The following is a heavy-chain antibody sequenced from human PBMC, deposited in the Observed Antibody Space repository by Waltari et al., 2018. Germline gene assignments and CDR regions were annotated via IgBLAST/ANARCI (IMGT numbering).Heavy chain of an antibody. D-gene: IGHD3-10*01. CDR3: ARLSPPMWVRGVKGGYYFDY. J-gene: IGHJ4*02. CDR2: IYYSGRS. V-gene: IGHV4-39*07. CDR1: GDSVINSNYS. Sequence: QLQLLESGPGLVKPSETLSLTCTVSGDSVINSNYSWGWIPQPPGKGLEWIGNIYYSGRSSYNPSLKSRVIISVDTSKNQFSVRLTSVTAADTAVFYCARLSPPMWVRGVKGGYYFDYWGPGTLVTVSS.